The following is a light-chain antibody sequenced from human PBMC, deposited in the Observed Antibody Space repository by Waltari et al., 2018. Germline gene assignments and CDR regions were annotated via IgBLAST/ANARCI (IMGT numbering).Light chain of an antibody. Sequence: DIVLTQSPAILSLSPGERASLSCRASRSVSNYLAWYQQKPGQAPTLLIYDTSNRATGIPARFSGSGFGTDFTLTISNLEPEDFAIYYCQQRRSWPLTFGGGTKVEIK. J-gene: IGKJ4*01. CDR2: DTS. CDR1: RSVSNY. V-gene: IGKV3-11*01. CDR3: QQRRSWPLT.